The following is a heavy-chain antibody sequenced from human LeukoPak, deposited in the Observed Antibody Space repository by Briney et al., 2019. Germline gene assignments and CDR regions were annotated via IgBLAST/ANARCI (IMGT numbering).Heavy chain of an antibody. V-gene: IGHV1-18*01. Sequence: GASVKVSCKASGYTFTTYGITWVRQAPGQGLEWMGWIGAYNGNTNYAQKLQGRVTMTTDTSTSTAYMELRSLRSDDTAVYYCAREIQVRTPSFDPWGQGTLVTVSS. CDR1: GYTFTTYG. CDR3: AREIQVRTPSFDP. J-gene: IGHJ5*02. CDR2: IGAYNGNT. D-gene: IGHD5-18*01.